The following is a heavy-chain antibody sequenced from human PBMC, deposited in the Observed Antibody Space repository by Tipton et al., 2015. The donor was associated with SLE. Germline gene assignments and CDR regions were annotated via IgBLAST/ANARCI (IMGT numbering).Heavy chain of an antibody. V-gene: IGHV4-38-2*02. D-gene: IGHD6-13*01. CDR3: ARDGGEAAAGTGAFDI. Sequence: TLSLTCAVSGYSISSGYYWGWIRQPPGKGLEWIGSIYHSGSTYYNPSLKSRVTISVDTSKNQFSLKLSSVTAADTAVYYCARDGGEAAAGTGAFDIRGQGTMVTVSS. CDR1: GYSISSGYY. J-gene: IGHJ3*02. CDR2: IYHSGST.